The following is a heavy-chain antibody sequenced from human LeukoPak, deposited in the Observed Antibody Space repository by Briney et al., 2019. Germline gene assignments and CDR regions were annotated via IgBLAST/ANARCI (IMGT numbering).Heavy chain of an antibody. V-gene: IGHV3-74*01. Sequence: GGSLRLSCAASGDYWMHWVRQAPGKGLVWVSHINGDGSWTTYADSVKGRFTISKDNAKNTVYLQMNNLRAEDTAVYYCVSFYETYWGRGTLVTVSS. CDR2: INGDGSWT. D-gene: IGHD2-2*01. J-gene: IGHJ4*02. CDR1: GDYW. CDR3: VSFYETY.